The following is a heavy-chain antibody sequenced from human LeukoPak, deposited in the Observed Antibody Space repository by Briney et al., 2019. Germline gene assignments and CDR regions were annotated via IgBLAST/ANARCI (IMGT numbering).Heavy chain of an antibody. CDR3: ARSTGARFDP. Sequence: SQTLSLTCAVSGDILSSNSAIWNWIRQSPSRGLEWLGRTYYTSQWYNDYAVSVKSRITINPDTSKNQFSLQMNSVTPEDTAVYYCARSTGARFDPWGQGTLVTVSS. V-gene: IGHV6-1*01. CDR1: GDILSSNSAI. J-gene: IGHJ5*02. CDR2: TYYTSQWYN. D-gene: IGHD3-10*01.